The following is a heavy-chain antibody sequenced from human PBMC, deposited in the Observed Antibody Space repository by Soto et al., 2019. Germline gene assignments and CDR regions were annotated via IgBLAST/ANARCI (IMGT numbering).Heavy chain of an antibody. J-gene: IGHJ4*02. Sequence: GGSLRLSCAASGFTFSSYAMSWVRQAPGKGLEWVSAISGSGGSTYYADSVKGRFTISRDNSKNTLYLQMNSLRAEDTAVYYCAKDLYYDSSGYYLWYFDYWGQGTLVTVSS. V-gene: IGHV3-23*01. CDR1: GFTFSSYA. CDR3: AKDLYYDSSGYYLWYFDY. D-gene: IGHD3-22*01. CDR2: ISGSGGST.